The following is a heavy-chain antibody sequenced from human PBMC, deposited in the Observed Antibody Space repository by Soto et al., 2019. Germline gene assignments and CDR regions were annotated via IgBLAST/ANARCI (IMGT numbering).Heavy chain of an antibody. CDR3: ARGIIQWNWFDP. D-gene: IGHD5-12*01. CDR2: IYYSGST. CDR1: GGSISSGGYY. Sequence: TVSGGSISSGGYYWSWIRQHPGKGLEWIGYIYYSGSTYYNPSLKSRVTISVDTSKNQFSLKLSSVTAADTAVYYCARGIIQWNWFDPWGQGTLVTVSS. V-gene: IGHV4-31*02. J-gene: IGHJ5*02.